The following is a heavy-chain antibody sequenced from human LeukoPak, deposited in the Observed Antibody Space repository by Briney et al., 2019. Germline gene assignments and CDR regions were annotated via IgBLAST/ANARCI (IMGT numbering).Heavy chain of an antibody. Sequence: ASVEVSCKASGGTFSSYAISWVRQAPGQGLEWMGGIIPIFGTANYAQKFQGRVTITADESTSTAYMELSSLRSEDTAVYYCARGRRDGYNLGHNWFDPWGQGTLVTVSS. V-gene: IGHV1-69*13. CDR3: ARGRRDGYNLGHNWFDP. J-gene: IGHJ5*02. CDR2: IIPIFGTA. D-gene: IGHD5-24*01. CDR1: GGTFSSYA.